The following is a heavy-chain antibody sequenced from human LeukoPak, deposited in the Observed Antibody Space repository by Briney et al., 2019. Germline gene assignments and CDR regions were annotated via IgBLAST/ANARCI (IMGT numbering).Heavy chain of an antibody. Sequence: SETLSLTCAVYGGSFSGYYWSWIRQPPGKGLEWIGEINHSGSTNYNPSLKSRVTISVDTSKNQFSLKLSSVTAADTAVYYCARGPGMVRGVIIYWGQGTLVTVSS. CDR3: ARGPGMVRGVIIY. J-gene: IGHJ4*02. CDR1: GGSFSGYY. V-gene: IGHV4-34*01. CDR2: INHSGST. D-gene: IGHD3-10*01.